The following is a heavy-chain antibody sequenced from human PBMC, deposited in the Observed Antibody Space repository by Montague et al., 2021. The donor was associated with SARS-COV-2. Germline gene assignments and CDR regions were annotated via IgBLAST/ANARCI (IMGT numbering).Heavy chain of an antibody. CDR2: IYSGGST. V-gene: IGHV3-53*01. CDR3: AREVATIFGLAFDI. J-gene: IGHJ3*02. D-gene: IGHD5-12*01. CDR1: GFTVSSNY. Sequence: SLRLSLSASGFTVSSNYMSWVRQAPGKGLEWVLVIYSGGSTYYADSVKGRFTISRDNSKNTLYLQMNSLRAEDTAVYYCAREVATIFGLAFDIWGQGTMVTVSS.